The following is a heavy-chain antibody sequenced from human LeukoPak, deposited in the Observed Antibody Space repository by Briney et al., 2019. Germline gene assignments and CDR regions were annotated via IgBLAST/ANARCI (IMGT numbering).Heavy chain of an antibody. J-gene: IGHJ4*02. CDR2: IWYDGSNK. CDR1: GFTFSSYG. Sequence: GRSLRLSCAASGFTFSSYGMHWVRQAPGKGLEWVAVIWYDGSNKYYADSVKGRFTISRDNSKNTLYLQMNSLRAEDTAVYYCARGEEGQWLERGDYFDYWGQGTLVTVSS. V-gene: IGHV3-33*01. CDR3: ARGEEGQWLERGDYFDY. D-gene: IGHD6-19*01.